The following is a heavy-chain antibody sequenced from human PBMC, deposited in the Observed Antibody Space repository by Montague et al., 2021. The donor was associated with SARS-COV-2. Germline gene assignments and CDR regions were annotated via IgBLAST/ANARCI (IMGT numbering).Heavy chain of an antibody. CDR1: GGSIRSGSYY. CDR3: ARDYVDYSYYYGLDV. J-gene: IGHJ6*02. Sequence: TLSLTCTVSGGSIRSGSYYWSWIRQPAGKGLEWIGRIYSSGSTNYNPSLKSRVTMSVDTSKNQFSLKVSSVTAADTAVYYCARDYVDYSYYYGLDVWGQGTMVTVSS. D-gene: IGHD3-16*01. V-gene: IGHV4-61*02. CDR2: IYSSGST.